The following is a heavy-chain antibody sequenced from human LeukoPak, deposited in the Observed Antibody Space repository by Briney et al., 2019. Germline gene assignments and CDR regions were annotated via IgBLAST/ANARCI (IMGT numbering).Heavy chain of an antibody. J-gene: IGHJ4*02. CDR1: GGSISSSSYY. V-gene: IGHV4-39*07. CDR2: IYYSGST. D-gene: IGHD5-24*01. Sequence: KTSETLSLTCTVSGGSISSSSYYWGWIRQPPGKGLEWIGSIYYSGSTYYNPSLKSRVTISVDTSKNQFSLKLSSVTAADTAVYYCARVIEGWLQSDYWGQGTLVTVSS. CDR3: ARVIEGWLQSDY.